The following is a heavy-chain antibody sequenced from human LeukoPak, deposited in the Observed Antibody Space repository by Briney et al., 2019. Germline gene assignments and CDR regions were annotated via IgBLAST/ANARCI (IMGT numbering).Heavy chain of an antibody. D-gene: IGHD3-16*01. Sequence: PGGSLRLSCVASGFTFSSYALFWVRQAPGKGLEWLAVISNDGSKEYYADSVKGRFTIARDNSKNTLYLDMISLRGEDTAMYYCARETEIRRNFYYMDVWGKGTTVTVSS. CDR1: GFTFSSYA. V-gene: IGHV3-30*01. J-gene: IGHJ6*03. CDR2: ISNDGSKE. CDR3: ARETEIRRNFYYMDV.